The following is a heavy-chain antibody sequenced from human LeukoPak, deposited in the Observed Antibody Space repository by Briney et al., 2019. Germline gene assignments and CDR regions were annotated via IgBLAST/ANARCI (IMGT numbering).Heavy chain of an antibody. D-gene: IGHD5-24*01. J-gene: IGHJ6*03. CDR1: GYTFTSNY. CDR2: ISPSGGST. CDR3: ARGVRDGYNSREDFFRYFTKKKYYMDV. Sequence: EASVKVSCKAFGYTFTSNYMHWVRQAPGQGPEWMGVISPSGGSTTYAQKFQGRVTLTRDMSTSTDYLELSSLRSEDTAVYYCARGVRDGYNSREDFFRYFTKKKYYMDVWGKGTTVTVSS. V-gene: IGHV1-46*01.